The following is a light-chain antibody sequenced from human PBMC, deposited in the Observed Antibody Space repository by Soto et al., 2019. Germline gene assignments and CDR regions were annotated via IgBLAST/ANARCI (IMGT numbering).Light chain of an antibody. CDR1: QSVSSN. J-gene: IGKJ1*01. V-gene: IGKV3-15*01. Sequence: EIVMTQSPATLSVSPGERSTLSCRASQSVSSNLAWYQQKPGQAPRLLIYGASTRATGIPARFSGSGSGTEFTLTISSLQSEDFAVYYCQPYNNWPRTVGPGTKVEIK. CDR3: QPYNNWPRT. CDR2: GAS.